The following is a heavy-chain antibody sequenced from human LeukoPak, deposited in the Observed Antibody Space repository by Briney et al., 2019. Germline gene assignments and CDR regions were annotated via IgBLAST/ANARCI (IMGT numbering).Heavy chain of an antibody. CDR2: ISSNGGST. Sequence: GGSLGLSCAASGFTFSSYAMSWVRQAPGKGLEYVSAISSNGGSTYYANSVKGRFTISRDNSKNTLYLQMGSLRAEDMAVYYCAREEFSYCSSTSCYGPFDYWGQGTLVTVSS. CDR3: AREEFSYCSSTSCYGPFDY. V-gene: IGHV3-64*01. J-gene: IGHJ4*02. CDR1: GFTFSSYA. D-gene: IGHD2-2*01.